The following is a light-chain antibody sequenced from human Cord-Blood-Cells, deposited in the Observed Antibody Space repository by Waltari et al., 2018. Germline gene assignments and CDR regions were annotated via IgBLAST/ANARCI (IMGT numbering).Light chain of an antibody. V-gene: IGKV4-1*01. CDR2: WAS. CDR3: QQYYSTLT. Sequence: DIVMPHSPDSLALSLGGRAPLHLTSNQSVLYSSNNKNYLAWYQQKPGQPPKLLIYWASTRESGVPDRFSGSGSGTDFTLTISSLQAEDVAVYYCQQYYSTLTFGGGTKVEIK. J-gene: IGKJ4*01. CDR1: QSVLYSSNNKNY.